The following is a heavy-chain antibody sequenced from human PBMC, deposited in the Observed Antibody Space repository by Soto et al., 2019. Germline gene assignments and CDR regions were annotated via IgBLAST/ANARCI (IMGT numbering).Heavy chain of an antibody. V-gene: IGHV3-23*01. J-gene: IGHJ4*02. CDR3: TLYCSGVTCSGQ. D-gene: IGHD2-15*01. Sequence: EVQLLESGGGLVQPGGSLRLSCAASGFTFSSYAMTWVRQAPGKGLDWVAAISDSGGSTYYADSVKGRFTISRDNSKNTVYLQMSGLRAEDTAVYYCTLYCSGVTCSGQWGQGTLVTVSS. CDR2: ISDSGGST. CDR1: GFTFSSYA.